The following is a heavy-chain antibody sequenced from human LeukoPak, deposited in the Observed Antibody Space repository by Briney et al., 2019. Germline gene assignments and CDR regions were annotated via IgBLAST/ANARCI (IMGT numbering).Heavy chain of an antibody. V-gene: IGHV3-30-3*01. J-gene: IGHJ3*02. CDR3: AREGLLGSGDAFDI. Sequence: GGSLRLSCAASGFTFSSYAMHWVRQAPGKGLEWVAVISYDGSNKYYADSVKGRFTISRDNSKNTLYLQMNSLRAEDTAVYYCAREGLLGSGDAFDIWGQGTMVTVSS. CDR2: ISYDGSNK. D-gene: IGHD1-26*01. CDR1: GFTFSSYA.